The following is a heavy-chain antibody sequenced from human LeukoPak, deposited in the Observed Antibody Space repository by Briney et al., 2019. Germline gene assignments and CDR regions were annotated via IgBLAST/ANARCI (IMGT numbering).Heavy chain of an antibody. CDR2: ISGSGGST. V-gene: IGHV3-23*01. D-gene: IGHD1-26*01. CDR3: AKEEWELLYRPSFDY. CDR1: GFTFSSYA. J-gene: IGHJ4*02. Sequence: GGSLRLSCAASGFTFSSYAMSWVRQAPGKGLEWVSAISGSGGSTYYADSVKGPFTISRDNSKNTLYLQMNSLRAEDTAVYYCAKEEWELLYRPSFDYWGQGTLVTVSS.